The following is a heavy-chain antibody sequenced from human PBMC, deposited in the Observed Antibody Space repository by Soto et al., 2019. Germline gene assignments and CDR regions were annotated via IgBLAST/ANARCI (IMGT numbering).Heavy chain of an antibody. D-gene: IGHD2-2*01. CDR3: ARVPDY. J-gene: IGHJ4*02. CDR1: VAPSSGGVYP. CDR2: MYHSGST. Sequence: HLQLQKSAPGLLKPSKTLSLTCAASVAPSSGGVYPWSWFRQPPGKGLEWIGYMYHSGSTYYNPSLKSRVTISIDRSKNQFSLKLSSVTAADTAVYYCARVPDYWGQGILVTVSS. V-gene: IGHV4-30-2*01.